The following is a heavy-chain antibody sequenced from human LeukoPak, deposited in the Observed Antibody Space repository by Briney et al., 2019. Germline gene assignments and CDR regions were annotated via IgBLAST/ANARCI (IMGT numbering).Heavy chain of an antibody. CDR1: GFTFSSYG. CDR3: AKRYSSSWCIDS. J-gene: IGHJ4*02. V-gene: IGHV3-30*18. CDR2: ISYDGTNR. D-gene: IGHD6-13*01. Sequence: PGGSLRLSCAASGFTFSSYGMHWVRQAPGKGLEWVAVISYDGTNRYYADSVKGRFTISRDNSKNTLYLQMNSLRAEDTAVYYCAKRYSSSWCIDSWRQGSLVSVRS.